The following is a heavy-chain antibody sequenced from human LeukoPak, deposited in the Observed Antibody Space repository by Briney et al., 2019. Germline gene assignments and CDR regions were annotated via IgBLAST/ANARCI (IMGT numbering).Heavy chain of an antibody. Sequence: SETLPLTCPVCGGFISRSNYYWTWIRQPPGKGLEWIGPIYYSGNNYHNQSLKSPVTISLDTSKNQFSMKLRSVTAADTAVYYCARQASSSWFARFDPWGQGTLVTVSS. D-gene: IGHD6-13*01. CDR3: ARQASSSWFARFDP. V-gene: IGHV4-39*01. J-gene: IGHJ5*02. CDR1: GGFISRSNYY. CDR2: IYYSGNN.